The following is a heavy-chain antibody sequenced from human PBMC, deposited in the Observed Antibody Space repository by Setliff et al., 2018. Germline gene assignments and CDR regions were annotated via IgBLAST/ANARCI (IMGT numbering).Heavy chain of an antibody. CDR1: GVSISSTTYY. V-gene: IGHV4-39*07. CDR3: ARDPSSVAARPGY. CDR2: VSFFGSS. Sequence: SETLSLTCTVSGVSISSTTYYWTWVRQPPGKGLEWIGTVSFFGSSYYSPSLKSRLAISLDTSGNRFSLQLNSVTAADTAVYYCARDPSSVAARPGYWGQGTLVTVSS. D-gene: IGHD6-6*01. J-gene: IGHJ4*02.